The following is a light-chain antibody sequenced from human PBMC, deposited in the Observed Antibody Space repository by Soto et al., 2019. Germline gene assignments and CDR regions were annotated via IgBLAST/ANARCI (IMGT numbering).Light chain of an antibody. CDR1: QSISGW. V-gene: IGKV1-5*01. CDR2: DAS. CDR3: QKYNTYSYT. Sequence: DIQMTQSPSTLSTSVGDRVIITCRASQSISGWLAWYQQKPGKAPKLLIYDASNLESWVPSRFSGSGSGTELHLSLSSLKPDDLATYYCQKYNTYSYTLGQGTKVEIK. J-gene: IGKJ2*01.